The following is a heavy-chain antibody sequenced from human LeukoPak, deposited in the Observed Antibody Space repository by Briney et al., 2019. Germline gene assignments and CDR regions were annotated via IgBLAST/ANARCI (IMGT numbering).Heavy chain of an antibody. J-gene: IGHJ4*02. D-gene: IGHD3-3*01. V-gene: IGHV3-30*18. CDR3: AKDEWDY. Sequence: GRSLRLSCVASGFTFSSYGMHWVRQAPGKGLEWVAVISYDGSNKYYADFVKGRFTISRDNSKNTLYLQMNSLRAEDTAVYYCAKDEWDYWGQGTLVTVSS. CDR1: GFTFSSYG. CDR2: ISYDGSNK.